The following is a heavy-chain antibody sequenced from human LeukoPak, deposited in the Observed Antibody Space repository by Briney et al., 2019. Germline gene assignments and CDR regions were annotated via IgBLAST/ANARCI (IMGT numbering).Heavy chain of an antibody. J-gene: IGHJ3*02. Sequence: GSLRLTCAASGFLVSSNYMSWIRQPPGKGLEWIGYIYYSGSTNYNPSLKSRVTISVDTSKNRFSLKLSSVTAADTAVYYCARDLTGDAFDIWGQGTMVTVSS. CDR3: ARDLTGDAFDI. V-gene: IGHV4-59*02. CDR2: IYYSGST. CDR1: GFLVSSNY. D-gene: IGHD7-27*01.